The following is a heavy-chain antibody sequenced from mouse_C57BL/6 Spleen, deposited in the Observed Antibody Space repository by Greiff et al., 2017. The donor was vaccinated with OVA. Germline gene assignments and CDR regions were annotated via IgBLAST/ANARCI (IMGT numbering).Heavy chain of an antibody. J-gene: IGHJ1*03. Sequence: EVKLVESGPGLVKPSQSLSLTCSVTGYSITSGYYWNWIRQFPGNKLEWMGYISYDGSNNYNPSLKNRISITRDTSKNQFFLKLNSVTTEDTATYYCARGGGYSYFDVWGTGTTVTVSS. V-gene: IGHV3-6*01. CDR1: GYSITSGYY. CDR3: ARGGGYSYFDV. CDR2: ISYDGSN.